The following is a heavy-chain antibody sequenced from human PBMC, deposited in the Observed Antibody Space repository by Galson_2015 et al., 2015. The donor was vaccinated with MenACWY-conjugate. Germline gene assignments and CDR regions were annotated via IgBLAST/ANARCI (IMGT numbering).Heavy chain of an antibody. CDR2: INAGNGNT. CDR3: ARAPDENYYGSGSYSY. V-gene: IGHV1-3*01. D-gene: IGHD3-10*01. J-gene: IGHJ4*02. Sequence: SVKVSCKASGYTFTSYAMHWVRQAPGQRLEWMGWINAGNGNTKYSQKFQGRVTITRDTSASTAYMELSSLRSEDTAVYYCARAPDENYYGSGSYSYWGQGTLVTVSS. CDR1: GYTFTSYA.